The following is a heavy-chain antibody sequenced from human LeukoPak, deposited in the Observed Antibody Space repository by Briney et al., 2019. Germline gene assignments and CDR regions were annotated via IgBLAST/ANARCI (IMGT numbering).Heavy chain of an antibody. D-gene: IGHD3-10*01. CDR3: ARERGKDFDY. J-gene: IGHJ4*02. Sequence: GGSLRLPCAASGFTFSSYEMNWVRQAPGKGLEWVSYISTSGSNILYADSVKGRFTVSRDSAKNSLYLQMNSLTAEDTAVYYCARERGKDFDYWGQGTLVTVPS. V-gene: IGHV3-48*03. CDR1: GFTFSSYE. CDR2: ISTSGSNI.